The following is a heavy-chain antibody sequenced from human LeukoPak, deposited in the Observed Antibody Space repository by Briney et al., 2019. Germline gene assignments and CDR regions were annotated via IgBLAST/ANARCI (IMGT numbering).Heavy chain of an antibody. CDR3: AKGSSGWYVGWFDP. CDR1: GFTFSSYA. J-gene: IGHJ5*02. CDR2: ISGSGGST. D-gene: IGHD6-19*01. V-gene: IGHV3-23*01. Sequence: GGSLRLSCAASGFTFSSYAMCWVRQAPGKGLEWVSAISGSGGSTYYADSVKGRFTISRDNSKNTLYLQMNSLRAEDTAVYYCAKGSSGWYVGWFDPWGQGTLVTVSS.